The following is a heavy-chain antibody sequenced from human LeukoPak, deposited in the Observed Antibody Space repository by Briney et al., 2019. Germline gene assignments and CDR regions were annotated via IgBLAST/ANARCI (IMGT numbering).Heavy chain of an antibody. CDR1: GFTFSSYG. CDR3: AKDTHGILTGYYLDY. D-gene: IGHD3-9*01. J-gene: IGHJ4*02. Sequence: GGSLRLSCAASGFTFSSYGMHWVRQAPGKGLEWVAVISYDGSNKYYADSVKGRFTISRDNSKNTLYLQMNSLRAEDTAVYYCAKDTHGILTGYYLDYWGQGTLVTVSS. V-gene: IGHV3-30*18. CDR2: ISYDGSNK.